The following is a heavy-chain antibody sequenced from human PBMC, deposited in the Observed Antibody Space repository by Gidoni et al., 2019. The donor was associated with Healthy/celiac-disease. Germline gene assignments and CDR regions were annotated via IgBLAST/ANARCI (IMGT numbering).Heavy chain of an antibody. CDR3: AAEHIAVAGTDY. CDR1: GFTFTSSA. CDR2: IVVGSGNT. J-gene: IGHJ4*02. Sequence: QMQLVQSGPEVKKPGTSVKFSFTASGFTFTSSAVQWVRQARGQRLEWIGWIVVGSGNTNYAQKFQERVTITRDMSTSTAYMELSSLRSEDTAVYYCAAEHIAVAGTDYWGQGTLVTVSS. D-gene: IGHD6-19*01. V-gene: IGHV1-58*01.